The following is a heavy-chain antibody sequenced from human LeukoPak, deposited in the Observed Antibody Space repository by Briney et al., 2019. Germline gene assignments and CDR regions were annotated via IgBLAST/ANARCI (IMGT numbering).Heavy chain of an antibody. J-gene: IGHJ4*02. CDR2: ISYSGST. V-gene: IGHV4-59*01. CDR3: ARDGRAGSLFAY. CDR1: SGSISGYY. D-gene: IGHD6-19*01. Sequence: SETLSLTCTVSSGSISGYYWSWIRQPPGKGLEWVGYISYSGSTNYNPSLKSRVTVSVDTSKNQFSLKLSSVTAADTAIYYCARDGRAGSLFAYWGQGTLVTVSS.